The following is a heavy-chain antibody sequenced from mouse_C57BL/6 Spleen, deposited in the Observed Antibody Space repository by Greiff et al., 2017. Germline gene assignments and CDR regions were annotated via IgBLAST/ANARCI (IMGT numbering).Heavy chain of an antibody. J-gene: IGHJ1*03. CDR2: IDPSDSET. CDR1: GYTFPSSW. D-gene: IGHD1-1*01. CDR3: ARDQYYGSSWYFDV. Sequence: QVQLQQPGAELVRPGSSVKLSCKASGYTFPSSWMHWVKQRPIQGLAWIGNIDPSDSETNYNQKFKDKATLTVDKSSSTAYMQLSSLTSEDAAVYYCARDQYYGSSWYFDVWGTGTTVTVSS. V-gene: IGHV1-52*01.